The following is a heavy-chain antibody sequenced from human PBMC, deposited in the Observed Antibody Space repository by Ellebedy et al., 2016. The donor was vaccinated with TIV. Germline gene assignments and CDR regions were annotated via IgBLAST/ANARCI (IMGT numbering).Heavy chain of an antibody. D-gene: IGHD3-10*01. V-gene: IGHV3-73*01. CDR3: AKIVYSNRPGSYYYYGMDV. CDR1: GFSLSGST. J-gene: IGHJ6*02. CDR2: ISTKADTYAT. Sequence: GESLKISCAVSGFSLSGSTVNWVRRTSGRGLEWVGRISTKADTYATAYAVSVKGSFIISRDDSQNTLYLEMNSLRPEDTAVYFCAKIVYSNRPGSYYYYGMDVWGQGTTVTVS.